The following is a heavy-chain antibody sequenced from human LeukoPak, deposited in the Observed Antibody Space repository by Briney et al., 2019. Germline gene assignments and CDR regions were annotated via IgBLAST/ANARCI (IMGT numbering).Heavy chain of an antibody. Sequence: GSLRLSCAASGFTFRSCSMSWVRQAPGKGLEWVSGISGGGDRTYYADSVKGRFTISRDNSKNTLYLQMNSPRAEDTAAYYCAKSSSITAAAKDYWGQGTLVTVSS. CDR3: AKSSSITAAAKDY. J-gene: IGHJ4*02. CDR2: ISGGGDRT. V-gene: IGHV3-23*01. CDR1: GFTFRSCS. D-gene: IGHD6-13*01.